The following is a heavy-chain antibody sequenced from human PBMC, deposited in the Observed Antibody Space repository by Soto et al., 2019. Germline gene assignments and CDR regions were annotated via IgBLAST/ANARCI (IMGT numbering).Heavy chain of an antibody. CDR3: AGGIIYHDSSAYFDS. D-gene: IGHD3-22*01. CDR1: GGPFSGYY. CDR2: INHSGST. Sequence: PSETLSLTCAVYGGPFSGYYWSWIRKSPGTGLEWIGEINHSGSTNYNPSLKSRVTISVDTSKNQFSLKLTFVIAADTAVYYCAGGIIYHDSSAYFDSWGQGTLVTVSS. V-gene: IGHV4-34*01. J-gene: IGHJ4*02.